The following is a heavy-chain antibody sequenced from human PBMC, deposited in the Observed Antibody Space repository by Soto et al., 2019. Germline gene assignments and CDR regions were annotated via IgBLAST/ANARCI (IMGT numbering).Heavy chain of an antibody. CDR3: ARQDGYSYGYYFVY. V-gene: IGHV1-2*04. Sequence: ASVKVSCKASGYTFTDYYMHWVRQAPGQGLEWMGWINPNSGGTNYAQKFQGWVTMTRDTSISTAYMEPSRLRSDDTAVYYCARQDGYSYGYYFVYWGQGTLVTVSS. CDR1: GYTFTDYY. CDR2: INPNSGGT. J-gene: IGHJ4*02. D-gene: IGHD5-18*01.